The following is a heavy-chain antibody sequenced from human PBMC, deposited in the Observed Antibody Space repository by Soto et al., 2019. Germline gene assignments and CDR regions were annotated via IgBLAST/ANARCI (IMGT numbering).Heavy chain of an antibody. V-gene: IGHV3-7*01. D-gene: IGHD2-2*01. J-gene: IGHJ6*03. CDR3: ARAGSTSCYACYYYYYYMDV. Sequence: GGSLRLSCAASGFTFSSYWMSWVRQAPGKGLEWVSSINQDGSGKNYVDSVKGRFTISRDNAKNTLYLQMNSLRAEDTAVYYCARAGSTSCYACYYYYYYMDVWGQGTTVTVSS. CDR1: GFTFSSYW. CDR2: INQDGSGK.